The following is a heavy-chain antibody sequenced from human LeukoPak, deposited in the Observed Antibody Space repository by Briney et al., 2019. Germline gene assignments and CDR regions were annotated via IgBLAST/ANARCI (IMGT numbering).Heavy chain of an antibody. CDR1: GYTFTSYG. Sequence: GASVKVSCKASGYTFTSYGISWVRQAPGQGLEWMGWISAYKGNTNYAQKLQGRVTMTTDTSTSTAYMELRSLRSDDTAVYYCARGIHVTYYYGSGSYYGRAFDIWGQGTMVTVSS. V-gene: IGHV1-18*01. D-gene: IGHD3-10*01. CDR3: ARGIHVTYYYGSGSYYGRAFDI. J-gene: IGHJ3*02. CDR2: ISAYKGNT.